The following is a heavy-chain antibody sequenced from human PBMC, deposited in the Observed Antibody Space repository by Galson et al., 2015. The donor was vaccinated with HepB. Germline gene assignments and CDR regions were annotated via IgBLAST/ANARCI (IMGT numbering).Heavy chain of an antibody. J-gene: IGHJ4*02. D-gene: IGHD6-19*01. CDR2: LTPSGDNT. CDR1: GFTFSYYA. CDR3: AKVFPEKVDGWYRQALYYFDS. V-gene: IGHV3-23*01. Sequence: SLRLSCAASGFTFSYYAMSWVRQAPGKGLEWISALTPSGDNTYSADSMKGRFTISRDNSRKTLFLQMNSLRADDTAIYFCAKVFPEKVDGWYRQALYYFDSWGQGTRVTVSS.